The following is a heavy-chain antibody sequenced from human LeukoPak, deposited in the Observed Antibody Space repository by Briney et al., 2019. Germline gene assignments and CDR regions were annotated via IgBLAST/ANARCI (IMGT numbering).Heavy chain of an antibody. J-gene: IGHJ4*02. CDR2: IYSDGST. CDR3: ARDPQVSC. V-gene: IGHV3-53*01. Sequence: PGGSLRLSCAAYGFMFINCAMSWVRQPPGKGLEWVSGIYSDGSTFYADSVKGRFTISRDTSKNTLYLQMNNLRVDDTAVYYCARDPQVSCWGQGALVTVSS. CDR1: GFMFINCA.